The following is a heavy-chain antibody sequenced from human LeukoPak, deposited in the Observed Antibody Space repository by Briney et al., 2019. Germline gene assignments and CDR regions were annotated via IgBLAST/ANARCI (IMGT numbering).Heavy chain of an antibody. CDR1: GFTFTTYW. CDR3: ARVVDHDYGDYYLDY. J-gene: IGHJ4*02. D-gene: IGHD4-17*01. Sequence: GGSLRLSCAASGFTFTTYWMSWVRQAPGKGLEWVANIKQDGTEKYYVDSVKGRFTISRDNAKNTLYLQMNSLRAEDTAVYYCARVVDHDYGDYYLDYWGQGTLVTVSS. CDR2: IKQDGTEK. V-gene: IGHV3-7*03.